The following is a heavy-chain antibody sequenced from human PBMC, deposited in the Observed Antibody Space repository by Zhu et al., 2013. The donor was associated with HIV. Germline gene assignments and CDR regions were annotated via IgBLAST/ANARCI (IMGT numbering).Heavy chain of an antibody. J-gene: IGHJ4*01. V-gene: IGHV3-48*03. CDR1: GFTFSNYE. D-gene: IGHD3-9*01. CDR2: IDPRGTNT. Sequence: EVQLVESGGDLVQPGGSLRLSCAASGFTFSNYEINWVRQAPGKGLEWVSYIDPRGTNTRYADSVKGRFTISRDNTKNSLFLQMNSLRVEDAAIYYCARVSVYDILTGYADYFDYWGQGTLVTVSS. CDR3: ARVSVYDILTGYADYFDY.